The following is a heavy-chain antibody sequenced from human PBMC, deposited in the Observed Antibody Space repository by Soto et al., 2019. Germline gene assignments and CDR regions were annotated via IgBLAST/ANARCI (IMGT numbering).Heavy chain of an antibody. V-gene: IGHV1-8*01. Sequence: QVQRVQSGAEVKKPGASVKVSCKASGYTFTSYDINWVRQATGQGLEWMGWMNPNSGNTGYAQKFQGRVTMTRNTSISTAYMDLSSLRSEDTAVYYCARERTGTTSMDVWGQGTTVTVSS. CDR3: ARERTGTTSMDV. CDR1: GYTFTSYD. CDR2: MNPNSGNT. J-gene: IGHJ6*02. D-gene: IGHD1-1*01.